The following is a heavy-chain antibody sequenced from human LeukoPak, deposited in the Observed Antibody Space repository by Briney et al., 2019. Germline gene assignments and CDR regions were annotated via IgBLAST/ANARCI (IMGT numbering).Heavy chain of an antibody. Sequence: PGGSLGPSVAAPELPFGNYAMIWVGRAPGRGLEGASALVGSGATTYYADSVKGRFTISRDNSKNTLYLQMNSLRAEDTAVYYCARDPRAYYDILTGPDAFDIWGQGTMVTVSS. CDR3: ARDPRAYYDILTGPDAFDI. CDR1: ELPFGNYA. CDR2: LVGSGATT. D-gene: IGHD3-9*01. V-gene: IGHV3-23*01. J-gene: IGHJ3*02.